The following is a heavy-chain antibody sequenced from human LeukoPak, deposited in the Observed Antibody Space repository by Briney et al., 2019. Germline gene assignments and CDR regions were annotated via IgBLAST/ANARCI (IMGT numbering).Heavy chain of an antibody. CDR1: GASIGSGGYS. CDR2: IYHSGST. D-gene: IGHD3-10*01. Sequence: SQTLSLTCAVSGASIGSGGYSWSWIRQPPGKGLGWIGYIYHSGSTYYNPSLKSRVTISVDRSKNQFSLKLSSVTAADTAVYYCAGHVTYYGSGSYWGYFDYWGQGTLVTVSS. J-gene: IGHJ4*02. CDR3: AGHVTYYGSGSYWGYFDY. V-gene: IGHV4-30-2*01.